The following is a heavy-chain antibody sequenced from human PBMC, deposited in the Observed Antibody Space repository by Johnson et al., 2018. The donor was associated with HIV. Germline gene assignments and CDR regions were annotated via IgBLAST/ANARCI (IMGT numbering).Heavy chain of an antibody. D-gene: IGHD4-17*01. CDR1: GFTFSSYA. CDR3: ARALTTDAFDI. V-gene: IGHV3-30*04. CDR2: ISYDGSDK. Sequence: QLVESGGGVVQPGRSLRLSCAASGFTFSSYAMHWVRQAPAKGLEWVAVISYDGSDKYYADSVKGRFTISRDSSKNTLYLQMNSLRAEDTALYYCARALTTDAFDIWGQGTMVTVS. J-gene: IGHJ3*02.